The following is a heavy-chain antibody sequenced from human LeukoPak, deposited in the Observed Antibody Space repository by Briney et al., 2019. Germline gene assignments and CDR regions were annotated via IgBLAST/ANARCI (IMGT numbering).Heavy chain of an antibody. CDR1: GFTVSTYA. CDR2: TSGSGDTT. D-gene: IGHD3-3*02. J-gene: IGHJ4*02. Sequence: GRSLRLSCAASGFTVSTYAISLGRQAPGKGLGLVSATSGSGDTTYYAASVKGRFTIPRDNSKTTLSLHINSLRAGDTAVYSCAKVGSLLGRPFDYWGQGTLVTVSS. V-gene: IGHV3-23*01. CDR3: AKVGSLLGRPFDY.